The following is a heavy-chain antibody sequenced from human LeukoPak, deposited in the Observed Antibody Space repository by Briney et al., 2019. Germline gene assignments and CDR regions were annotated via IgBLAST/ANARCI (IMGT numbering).Heavy chain of an antibody. V-gene: IGHV4-39*07. CDR1: GGSISSSSYY. D-gene: IGHD3-22*01. J-gene: IGHJ3*02. Sequence: SETLSLTCTVSGGSISSSSYYWGWIRQPPGKGLEWIGSIYYSGSTYYNPSLKSRVTISVDTSKNQFSLKLSSVTAADTAVYYCAGDATITMIVPDAFDIWGQGTMVTVSS. CDR3: AGDATITMIVPDAFDI. CDR2: IYYSGST.